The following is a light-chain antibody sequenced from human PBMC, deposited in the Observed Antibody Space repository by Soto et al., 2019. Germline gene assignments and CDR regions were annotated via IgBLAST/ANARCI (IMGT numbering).Light chain of an antibody. CDR2: LAS. V-gene: IGKV4-1*01. CDR1: QSVLYSSNNKNY. CDR3: HKYYCTPYT. J-gene: IGKJ2*01. Sequence: DIVMTQSPDSLAVSLGERATINCKSSQSVLYSSNNKNYLAWYQQKPGQPLKLLIYLASTRESGVPDRFSGNGSGTDFTRTISCLQAEELAVYYCHKYYCTPYTFGQGTKLEIK.